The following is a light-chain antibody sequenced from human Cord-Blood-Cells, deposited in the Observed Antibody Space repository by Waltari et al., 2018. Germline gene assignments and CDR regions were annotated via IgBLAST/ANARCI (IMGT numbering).Light chain of an antibody. CDR1: RSDVGGYTY. CDR3: SSYTSSSLGV. V-gene: IGLV2-14*01. CDR2: DVS. J-gene: IGLJ1*01. Sequence: QSALTQPASVSGSPGQSITISCTGTRSDVGGYTYVTWYQQPPGKAPKLMIYDVSNRPSGVSNRFSGSKSGNTASLTISGLQAEDEADYYCSSYTSSSLGVFGTGTKVTVL.